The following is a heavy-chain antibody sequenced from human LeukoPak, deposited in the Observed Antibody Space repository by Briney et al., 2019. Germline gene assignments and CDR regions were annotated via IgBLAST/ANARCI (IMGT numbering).Heavy chain of an antibody. CDR3: ARAAEYGNWFDP. Sequence: ASVKVSCKASGYTFTSYGISWVRQAPGQGLEWMGWISAYNGNTNYAQKLQGRVTMTTGTSTSTAYMELRSLRSDDTAVYYCARAAEYGNWFDPWGQGTLVTVSS. J-gene: IGHJ5*02. CDR1: GYTFTSYG. D-gene: IGHD2-2*01. CDR2: ISAYNGNT. V-gene: IGHV1-18*01.